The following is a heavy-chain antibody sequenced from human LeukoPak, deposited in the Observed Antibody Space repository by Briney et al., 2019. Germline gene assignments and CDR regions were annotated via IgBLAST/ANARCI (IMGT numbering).Heavy chain of an antibody. CDR1: GYTFTSYY. J-gene: IGHJ3*02. V-gene: IGHV1-46*01. D-gene: IGHD6-19*01. CDR2: INPSGGST. CDR3: ARDGSSGWYHAFDI. Sequence: ASVKVSCKASGYTFTSYYMHWVRQAPGQGLEWMGIINPSGGSTTHAQNFQGRVTMTRDTSTSTVYMELSSLRSEDTAVYYCARDGSSGWYHAFDIWGQGTMVTVSS.